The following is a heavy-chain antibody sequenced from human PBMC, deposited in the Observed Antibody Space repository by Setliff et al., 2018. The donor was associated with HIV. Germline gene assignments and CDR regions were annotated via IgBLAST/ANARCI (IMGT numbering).Heavy chain of an antibody. V-gene: IGHV3-7*03. CDR3: ARLGWASLPANALDV. Sequence: GSLRLSCVASGFTFSKFWVTWVRRAPGKGLEWVANIRQDGSEKQYVDSVKGRFTVSRDNAQNSLYLQMNSLRAEDTAVYYCARLGWASLPANALDVWGLGTVVTVSS. D-gene: IGHD3-10*01. J-gene: IGHJ3*01. CDR1: GFTFSKFW. CDR2: IRQDGSEK.